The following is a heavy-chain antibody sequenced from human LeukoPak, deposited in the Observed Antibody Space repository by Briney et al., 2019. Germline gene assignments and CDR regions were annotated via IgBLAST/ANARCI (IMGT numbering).Heavy chain of an antibody. J-gene: IGHJ4*02. CDR3: ARAPVYDYVWGSYRLNYDY. CDR2: ISAYNGNT. CDR1: GYTFTSYG. V-gene: IGHV1-18*01. D-gene: IGHD3-16*02. Sequence: GSSVKVSCKASGYTFTSYGISWVRQAPGQGLEWMGWISAYNGNTNYPQKFQGRVTMTRDTSTSTVYMELSSLRSEDTAVYYCARAPVYDYVWGSYRLNYDYWGQGTLVTVSS.